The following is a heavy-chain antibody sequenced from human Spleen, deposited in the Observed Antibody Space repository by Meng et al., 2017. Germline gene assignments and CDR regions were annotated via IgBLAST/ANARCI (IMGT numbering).Heavy chain of an antibody. CDR1: YCSFIVNY. CDR2: INQGGNT. Sequence: QFKLYQLGAELCKPVDSLSLTCGVYYCSFIVNYWSLIRHPPGKGLEWIGEINQGGNTTYNPSLKSRVTISVDTSKNQFSLHLRSVTAADTAVYFCARTPGLRWTPKIDQWGLGTLVTVSS. D-gene: IGHD4-23*01. J-gene: IGHJ4*02. CDR3: ARTPGLRWTPKIDQ. V-gene: IGHV4-34*01.